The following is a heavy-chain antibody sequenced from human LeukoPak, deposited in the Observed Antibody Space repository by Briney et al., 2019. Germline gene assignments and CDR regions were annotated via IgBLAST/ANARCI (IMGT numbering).Heavy chain of an antibody. D-gene: IGHD6-19*01. CDR2: SSHTGRT. V-gene: IGHV4-34*01. J-gene: IGHJ5*02. CDR1: GGSFSGYY. CDR3: VRRGSEQWLGRETWFDP. Sequence: SETLSLTCAVYGGSFSGYYWGWVRQSPGKSLEWIGSSSHTGRTYYNPSFAGRATVSVDLSKDRFSLELTSATAADTSVYYCVRRGSEQWLGRETWFDPWGQGTLVIVSP.